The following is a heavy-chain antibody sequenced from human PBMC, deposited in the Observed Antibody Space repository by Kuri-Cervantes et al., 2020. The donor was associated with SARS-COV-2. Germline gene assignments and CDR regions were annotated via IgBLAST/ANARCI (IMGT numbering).Heavy chain of an antibody. CDR2: IYSGGST. CDR1: GFTVSSNY. D-gene: IGHD2-8*01. Sequence: GGSLRLFCAASGFTVSSNYMSWVRQAPGKGLEWVSVIYSGGSTYYADSVKGRFTISRDNSKNTLYLQMNSLRAEDTAVYYCARYHRGYCTNGVCSYFDYWGQGTLVTVSS. V-gene: IGHV3-66*01. J-gene: IGHJ4*02. CDR3: ARYHRGYCTNGVCSYFDY.